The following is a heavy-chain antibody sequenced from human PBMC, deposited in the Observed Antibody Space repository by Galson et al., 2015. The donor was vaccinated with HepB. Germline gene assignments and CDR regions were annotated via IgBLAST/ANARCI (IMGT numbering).Heavy chain of an antibody. V-gene: IGHV3-7*01. CDR3: AKLDFSDAFDI. J-gene: IGHJ3*02. CDR1: GFTFSSYW. D-gene: IGHD3-3*01. CDR2: IKQDGSEK. Sequence: SLRLSCAASGFTFSSYWMSWVRQAPGKGLEWVANIKQDGSEKYYVDSAKGRFTISRDNAKNSLYLQMNSLRAEDKAVYYCAKLDFSDAFDIWGQGTMVTVSS.